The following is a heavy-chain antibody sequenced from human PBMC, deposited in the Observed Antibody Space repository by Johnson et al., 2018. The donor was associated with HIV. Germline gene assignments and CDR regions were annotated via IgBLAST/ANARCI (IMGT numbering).Heavy chain of an antibody. V-gene: IGHV3-30*03. J-gene: IGHJ3*02. CDR1: GFTFSSYG. CDR2: ISYDGRSK. CDR3: ARLPSGYSRDAFDI. D-gene: IGHD5-18*01. Sequence: QVQLVESGGGLVQPGRSLRLSCAASGFTFSSYGMHWVRQAPGKGLEWVAVISYDGRSKFYADSAKGRFTISRDNSKNTLYLQMNSLRAEDTALYYCARLPSGYSRDAFDIWGQGTMVTVSS.